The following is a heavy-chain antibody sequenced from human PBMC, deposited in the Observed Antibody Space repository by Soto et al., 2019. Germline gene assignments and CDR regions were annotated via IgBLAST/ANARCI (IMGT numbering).Heavy chain of an antibody. CDR1: GFTFSSYG. CDR2: ISYDGSNK. J-gene: IGHJ4*02. Sequence: GGSLRLSCAASGFTFSSYGMHWVRQAPGKGLEWVAVISYDGSNKYYADSVKGRFTISRDNSKNTLYLQMNSLRAEDTAVYYCAKDDSGAGTNYFDYWGQGTLVTVSS. D-gene: IGHD6-19*01. CDR3: AKDDSGAGTNYFDY. V-gene: IGHV3-30*18.